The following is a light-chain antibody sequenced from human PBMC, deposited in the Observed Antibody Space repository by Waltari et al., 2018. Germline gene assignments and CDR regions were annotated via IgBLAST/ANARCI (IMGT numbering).Light chain of an antibody. CDR2: AAS. CDR1: QHIGTW. Sequence: DIQMTQSPSSVSASVGDRVTITCRASQHIGTWLAWYQQKPGRAPGLLIHAASSLQSGVPSRFSGSGSGTDFTLTISSLQPEDFATYYCQQAYSVPRGFGPGTKVDIK. CDR3: QQAYSVPRG. V-gene: IGKV1-12*01. J-gene: IGKJ3*01.